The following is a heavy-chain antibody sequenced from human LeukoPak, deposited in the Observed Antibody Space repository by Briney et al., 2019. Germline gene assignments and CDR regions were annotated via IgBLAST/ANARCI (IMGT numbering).Heavy chain of an antibody. CDR2: INAGNGNT. D-gene: IGHD6-19*01. Sequence: ASVKVSCKASGYTFTTYPMHWVRQAPGQRLEWMGWINAGNGNTKYSQKFQGRVTITRATSASTAYMELSSLRSEDTAVYFCASLSLDSSGHDCWGQGTLVTVSS. V-gene: IGHV1-3*01. J-gene: IGHJ4*02. CDR1: GYTFTTYP. CDR3: ASLSLDSSGHDC.